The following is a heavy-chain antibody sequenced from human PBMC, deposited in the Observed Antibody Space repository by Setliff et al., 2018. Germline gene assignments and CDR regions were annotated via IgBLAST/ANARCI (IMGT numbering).Heavy chain of an antibody. V-gene: IGHV1-3*01. Sequence: ASGRSPQGFRRHLHHLCYTLGAPGPGQGLEWMGWINAGNGNIRYSQNFQGRVTITRDTSASTAYMELSSLTSEDTAIYYCARGDVYSGSYYHFDYWGQGTLVTVSS. CDR1: RHLHHLC. CDR3: ARGDVYSGSYYHFDY. CDR2: INAGNGNI. D-gene: IGHD1-26*01. J-gene: IGHJ4*02.